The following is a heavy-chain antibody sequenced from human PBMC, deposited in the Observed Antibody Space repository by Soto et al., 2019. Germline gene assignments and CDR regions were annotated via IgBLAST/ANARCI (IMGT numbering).Heavy chain of an antibody. D-gene: IGHD2-21*02. CDR3: PHNCGVDCHSVFFY. CDR2: ISGGGGSS. J-gene: IGHJ4*02. CDR1: GFTFSNYA. Sequence: EVQLLESGGGLVQPGGSLRLSCAASGFTFSNYAMSWVRQAPGKGLEWVSGISGGGGSSYYADSVKGRFTISRDNSKNPLYLQMNGLKAEDSAVYYCPHNCGVDCHSVFFYWGQATVVIVSS. V-gene: IGHV3-23*01.